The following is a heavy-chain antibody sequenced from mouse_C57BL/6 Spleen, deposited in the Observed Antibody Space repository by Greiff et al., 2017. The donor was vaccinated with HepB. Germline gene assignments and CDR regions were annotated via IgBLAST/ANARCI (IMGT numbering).Heavy chain of an antibody. J-gene: IGHJ2*01. Sequence: QVQLKQSGAGLARPGASVKLSCKASGYTFTSYGISWVKQRTGQGLEWIGEIYPRSGNTYYNEKFKGKATLTADKSSSTAYMELRSLTSEDSAVYFCARGGQPYYFDYWGQGTTLTVSS. CDR1: GYTFTSYG. V-gene: IGHV1-81*01. D-gene: IGHD3-3*01. CDR2: IYPRSGNT. CDR3: ARGGQPYYFDY.